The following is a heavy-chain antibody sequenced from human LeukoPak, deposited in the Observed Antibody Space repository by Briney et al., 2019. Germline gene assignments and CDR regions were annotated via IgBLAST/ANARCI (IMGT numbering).Heavy chain of an antibody. J-gene: IGHJ5*02. CDR3: ARADSSNWYWFDP. D-gene: IGHD6-13*01. CDR1: GYTFTGYF. V-gene: IGHV1-2*02. CDR2: INPKSGGT. Sequence: ASVKVSCKASGYTFTGYFIHWLRQAPGQGLEWMGWINPKSGGTNYAQNFQGRVTMTRDTSISTAYMDLSSLKSDDTAVYYCARADSSNWYWFDPWGQGTWSPSPQ.